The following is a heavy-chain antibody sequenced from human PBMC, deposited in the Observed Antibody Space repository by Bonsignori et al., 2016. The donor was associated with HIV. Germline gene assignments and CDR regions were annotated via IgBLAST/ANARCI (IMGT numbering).Heavy chain of an antibody. V-gene: IGHV3-7*01. CDR1: GFSFSDYW. CDR2: INQDGSVK. CDR3: GSDIHRSLDY. D-gene: IGHD1-1*01. Sequence: EVQVVQSGGGLVQPGGSLRLSCVASGFSFSDYWMSWVRQTPGKGLEWVAIINQDGSVKYYVDSMRGRFTISRDNTKSSLFLQMNSLTVEDTAVYYCGSDIHRSLDYWGQGT. J-gene: IGHJ4*02.